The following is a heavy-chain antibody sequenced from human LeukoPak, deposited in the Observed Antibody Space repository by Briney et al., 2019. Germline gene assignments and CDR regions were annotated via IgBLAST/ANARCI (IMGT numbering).Heavy chain of an antibody. CDR3: ARDWDY. J-gene: IGHJ4*02. V-gene: IGHV4-61*09. CDR1: GGSISSGSYY. CDR2: MNTTGST. Sequence: SQTLSLTCTVSGGSISSGSYYWSWIRQPAGKGLEWIGHMNTTGSTKYNPSLKSRVTISVDTSNNQFSLKLSSVTAADTAVYYCARDWDYWGQGTLVTVSS.